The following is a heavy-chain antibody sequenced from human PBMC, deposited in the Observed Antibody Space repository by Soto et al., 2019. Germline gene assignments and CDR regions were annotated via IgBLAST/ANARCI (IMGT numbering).Heavy chain of an antibody. CDR2: IYYSGST. J-gene: IGHJ4*02. CDR1: GGSISSGGYY. V-gene: IGHV4-31*03. CDR3: ARDRIAARVFDY. Sequence: TLSLTCTVSGGSISSGGYYWSWIRQHPGKGLEWIGYIYYSGSTYYNPSLKSRVTISVDTSKNQFSLKLSSVTAADAAVYYCARDRIAARVFDYWGQGTLVTVSS. D-gene: IGHD6-6*01.